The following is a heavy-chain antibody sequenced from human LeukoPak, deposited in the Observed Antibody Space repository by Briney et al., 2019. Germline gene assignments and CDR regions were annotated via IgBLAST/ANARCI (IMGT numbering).Heavy chain of an antibody. D-gene: IGHD2-21*02. J-gene: IGHJ4*02. CDR3: VRDSAYCGGDCSGD. Sequence: PSETLSLTVTVSGGSISSYYWSWIRQPAGKGLEWIGRIYTSGSTNYNPSLKSRVTMSVDTSKNQFSLKLSSVTAADTAVYYCVRDSAYCGGDCSGDWGQGTLVTVSS. CDR1: GGSISSYY. CDR2: IYTSGST. V-gene: IGHV4-4*07.